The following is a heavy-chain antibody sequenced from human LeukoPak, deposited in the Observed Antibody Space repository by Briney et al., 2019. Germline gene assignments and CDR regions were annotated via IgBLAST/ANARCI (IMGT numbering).Heavy chain of an antibody. V-gene: IGHV3-74*01. CDR2: IISDGTGT. CDR1: GFTFSSYW. J-gene: IGHJ4*02. D-gene: IGHD6-19*01. Sequence: PGGSLRLSCAASGFTFSSYWMHWVRQAPGKGLVWVSRIISDGTGTSYADSVKGRFTISRDNAKNALYLQMNSLRVEDTAVYYCVRLKWDPSSGLAYWGQGTLVTVSS. CDR3: VRLKWDPSSGLAY.